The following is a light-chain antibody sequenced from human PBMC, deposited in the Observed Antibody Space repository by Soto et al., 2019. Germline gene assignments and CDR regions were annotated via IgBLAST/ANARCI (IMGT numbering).Light chain of an antibody. V-gene: IGLV2-14*01. CDR2: EVS. CDR3: SSYTTSGTGV. J-gene: IGLJ1*01. CDR1: TSDVGGYSF. Sequence: QSVLTQPASVSGSPGQSITISCTGTTSDVGGYSFVSWYQLHPGKAPKLMIYEVSNRPSGVSNRFSGSKSGNTASLTISGLQAEDESDYYCSSYTTSGTGVFGTVTKV.